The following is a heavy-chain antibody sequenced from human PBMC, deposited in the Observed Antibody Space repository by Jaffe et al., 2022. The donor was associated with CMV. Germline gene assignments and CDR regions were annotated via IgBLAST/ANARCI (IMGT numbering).Heavy chain of an antibody. D-gene: IGHD2-2*01. CDR2: ISSSGSTI. Sequence: EVQLVESGGGLVQPGGSLRLSCAASGFTFSSYEMNWVRQAPGKGLEWVSYISSSGSTIYYADSVKGRFTISRDNAKNSLYLQMNSLRAEDTAVYYCASLSLVVPAATRRRGFDPWGQGTLVTVSS. CDR3: ASLSLVVPAATRRRGFDP. J-gene: IGHJ5*02. V-gene: IGHV3-48*03. CDR1: GFTFSSYE.